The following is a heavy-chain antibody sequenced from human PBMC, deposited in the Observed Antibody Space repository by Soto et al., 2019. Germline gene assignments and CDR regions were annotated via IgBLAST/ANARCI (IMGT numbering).Heavy chain of an antibody. CDR3: ARGAWTYGMDV. V-gene: IGHV1-2*04. CDR2: INPNCGGT. CDR1: GYTFTGYY. D-gene: IGHD1-1*01. J-gene: IGHJ6*02. Sequence: QVQLVQSGAEVKKPGASVKVSCKASGYTFTGYYMHWVRQAPGQGLEWMGWINPNCGGTNYAQKFQGWVTMTRDTSISTAYMELSRLRSDDTAVYYCARGAWTYGMDVWGQGTTVTVSS.